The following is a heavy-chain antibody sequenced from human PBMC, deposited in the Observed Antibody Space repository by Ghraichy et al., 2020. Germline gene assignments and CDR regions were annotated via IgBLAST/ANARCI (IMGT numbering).Heavy chain of an antibody. V-gene: IGHV3-23*01. Sequence: GGSLRLSCAASGFTFSSYAMSWVRQAPGKGLEWVSAISGSGGSTYYADSVKGRFTISRDNSKNTLYLQMNSLRAEDTAVYYCAKDQSDYSNYYTYYFDYWGQGTLVTVSS. CDR2: ISGSGGST. CDR1: GFTFSSYA. D-gene: IGHD4-11*01. CDR3: AKDQSDYSNYYTYYFDY. J-gene: IGHJ4*02.